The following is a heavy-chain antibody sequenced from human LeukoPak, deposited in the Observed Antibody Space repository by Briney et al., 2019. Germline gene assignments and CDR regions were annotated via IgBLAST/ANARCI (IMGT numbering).Heavy chain of an antibody. D-gene: IGHD6-6*01. V-gene: IGHV3-21*06. CDR3: ARTSILPPLDY. CDR1: GFSFNTYS. Sequence: GGSLRLSCAASGFSFNTYSMNWVRQAPGKGLEWVSTISSSSKYIYYADSVKGRFTISRDNTKNSMYLQMNGLRVEDTAVYFCARTSILPPLDYWGQGILVTVSS. CDR2: ISSSSKYI. J-gene: IGHJ4*02.